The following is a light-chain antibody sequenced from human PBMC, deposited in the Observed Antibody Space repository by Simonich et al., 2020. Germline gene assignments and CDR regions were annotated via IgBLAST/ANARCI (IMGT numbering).Light chain of an antibody. CDR2: DAS. Sequence: EIVLTQSPGTLSLSPGERATLSCRASQSVSSSYLAWYQQKPGLAPRLLIYDASSRATGIPDRFSGSGSGTDFTLTISRLAPEDFAVYYCQQYGSSPLTFGGGTKVEIK. J-gene: IGKJ4*01. CDR3: QQYGSSPLT. V-gene: IGKV3D-20*01. CDR1: QSVSSSY.